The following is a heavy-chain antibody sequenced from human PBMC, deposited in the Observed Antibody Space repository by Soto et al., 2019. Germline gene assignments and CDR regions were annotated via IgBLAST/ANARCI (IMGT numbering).Heavy chain of an antibody. Sequence: TLSPASSVSGRSVSTVGPEWPWIRQPAGKCLEWIGSIYLTGSTYYSTSLKSRLTMSVDTSKSKFSLRLSSVTAADTAVYDCARATGTRRSRSCDYWGQGSLVTVYS. CDR1: GRSVSTVGPE. CDR2: IYLTGST. CDR3: ARATGTRRSRSCDY. D-gene: IGHD6-13*01. V-gene: IGHV4-31*03. J-gene: IGHJ4*02.